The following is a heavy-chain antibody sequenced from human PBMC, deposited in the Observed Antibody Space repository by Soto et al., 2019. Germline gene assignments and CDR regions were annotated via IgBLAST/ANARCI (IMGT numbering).Heavy chain of an antibody. D-gene: IGHD5-18*01. CDR1: GFTFKTYV. Sequence: GGSLRLSCAASGFTFKTYVMHWVGQSPGKGLEWVAVISDDGSNKYNIASVEGRFTISRDNSKNTLSLQMNSLRDEDTAVYYCARGGGYSYGTNDAFDIWGQGTMVTVSS. V-gene: IGHV3-30*03. J-gene: IGHJ3*02. CDR2: ISDDGSNK. CDR3: ARGGGYSYGTNDAFDI.